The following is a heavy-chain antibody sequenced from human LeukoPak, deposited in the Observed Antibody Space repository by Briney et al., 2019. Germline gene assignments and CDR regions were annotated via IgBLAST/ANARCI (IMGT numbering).Heavy chain of an antibody. J-gene: IGHJ6*02. CDR2: IYYSGST. CDR3: ARDLAVATISGGGDGTYYHYYGMDV. CDR1: GGSISSYY. Sequence: PSETLSLTCTVSGGSISSYYWSWIRQPPGKGLEWIGYIYYSGSTNYNPSLKSRVTISVDTSKNQFSLKLSSVTAADTAVYYCARDLAVATISGGGDGTYYHYYGMDVWGQGTTVTVSS. V-gene: IGHV4-59*01. D-gene: IGHD5-12*01.